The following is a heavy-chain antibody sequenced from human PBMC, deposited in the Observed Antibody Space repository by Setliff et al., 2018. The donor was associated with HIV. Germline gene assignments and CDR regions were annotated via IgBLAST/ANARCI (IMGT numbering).Heavy chain of an antibody. V-gene: IGHV4-31*03. Sequence: SETLSLTCTVSGGTVASGGYYWSWIRQHPGKGLEWIGFIYHRGNTHYNPSLKSRLTISVDTSKNQFFLKLSSVTAADTAVYYCTRSNTSKSIDFWDQGTPVTVSS. CDR1: GGTVASGGYY. CDR3: TRSNTSKSIDF. CDR2: IYHRGNT. J-gene: IGHJ4*02.